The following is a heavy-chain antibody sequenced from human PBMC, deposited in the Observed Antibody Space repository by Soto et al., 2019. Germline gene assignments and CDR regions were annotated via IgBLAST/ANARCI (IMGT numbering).Heavy chain of an antibody. D-gene: IGHD3-10*01. J-gene: IGHJ1*01. CDR3: VRGVLS. V-gene: IGHV4-31*03. Sequence: QVQLQESGPGLVKASQTLSLTCNVSGGSISSGGYYWTWIRQHPGKGLEWIGNIHHSGSTFYNPSLKSRVSRSVDTSKNQFSLKLRSVTAADTAVYFCVRGVLSWGQGTLVTVSS. CDR2: IHHSGST. CDR1: GGSISSGGYY.